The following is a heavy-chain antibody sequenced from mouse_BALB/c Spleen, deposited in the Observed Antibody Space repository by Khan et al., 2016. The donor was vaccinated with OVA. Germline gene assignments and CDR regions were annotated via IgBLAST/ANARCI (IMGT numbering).Heavy chain of an antibody. CDR1: GYTFNTSW. J-gene: IGHJ2*01. CDR2: INPSTGYT. CDR3: ARDRIDN. Sequence: QVQLKQSGAELAKSGATVKMSCKASGYTFNTSWIHWVKQRPGQGLEWIGYINPSTGYTYYNQTFQGKATLTTDTSSSTAYLQLSSLTSEDSAVYYCARDRIDNWGQGTTLTVSS. V-gene: IGHV1-7*01.